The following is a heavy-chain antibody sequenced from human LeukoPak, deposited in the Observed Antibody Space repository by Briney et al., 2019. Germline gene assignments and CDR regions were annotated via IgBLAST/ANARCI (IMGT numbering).Heavy chain of an antibody. CDR2: IWYDGSNK. J-gene: IGHJ4*02. Sequence: QPGGSLRLSCAASGFTVSSYGMHWVRQAPGKGLEWVAVIWYDGSNKYYADSVKGRFTISRDNSKNTLYLQMNSLRAEDTAVYYCARDHCDFWSGMCRYFDYWGQGTLVTVSS. CDR1: GFTVSSYG. D-gene: IGHD3-3*01. V-gene: IGHV3-33*08. CDR3: ARDHCDFWSGMCRYFDY.